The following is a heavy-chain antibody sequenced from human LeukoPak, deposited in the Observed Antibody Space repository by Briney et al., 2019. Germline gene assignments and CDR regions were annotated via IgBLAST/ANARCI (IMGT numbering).Heavy chain of an antibody. V-gene: IGHV3-74*01. D-gene: IGHD1-26*01. CDR1: GFIFSDYW. Sequence: GGSLRLSCVASGFIFSDYWMHWVRQAPGKGLVWVSRISSDGTSQSYADSVKGRFTISRDNVKNTLYLQINSLGAEDTAVYYCGRWASTLTFDPRGQGTRVTVSS. CDR3: GRWASTLTFDP. CDR2: ISSDGTSQ. J-gene: IGHJ5*02.